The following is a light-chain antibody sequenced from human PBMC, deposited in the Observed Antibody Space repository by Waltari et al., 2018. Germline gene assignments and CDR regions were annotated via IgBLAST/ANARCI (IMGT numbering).Light chain of an antibody. CDR1: QSVLYSSNNKNY. Sequence: DIVMTQSPESMAVSLGERATINFKSSQSVLYSSNNKNYLAWYQQKPGQPPKLLIYWASTRESGVPDRFSGSGSGTDFTLTISSLQAEDVAVYYCQQYYSTPPTFGQGTKVEIK. CDR2: WAS. CDR3: QQYYSTPPT. V-gene: IGKV4-1*01. J-gene: IGKJ1*01.